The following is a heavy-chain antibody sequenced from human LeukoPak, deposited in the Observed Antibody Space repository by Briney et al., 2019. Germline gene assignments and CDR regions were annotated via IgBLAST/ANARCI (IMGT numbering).Heavy chain of an antibody. CDR1: GYTFTSSD. CDR3: ARVIDYYGSGNYYTHNWFDP. J-gene: IGHJ5*02. V-gene: IGHV1-8*01. CDR2: MNPNNGNT. Sequence: ASVKVSCKSSGYTFTSSDINWVRQAPGQGLEWMGWMNPNNGNTGYAQKFQGRVTMTRNTSISTAYMELSSLRSEDAAVYFCARVIDYYGSGNYYTHNWFDPWGQGTLVTVSS. D-gene: IGHD3-10*01.